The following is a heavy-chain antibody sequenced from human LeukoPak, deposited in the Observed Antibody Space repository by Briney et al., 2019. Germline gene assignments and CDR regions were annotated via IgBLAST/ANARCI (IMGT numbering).Heavy chain of an antibody. CDR1: GYTFTAYY. V-gene: IGHV1-2*02. CDR2: ITPNSDGT. D-gene: IGHD4-17*01. CDR3: ARRAGEYSHPYDY. J-gene: IGHJ4*02. Sequence: ASVKVSCKASGYTFTAYYMHWVRQAPGQGLEWMGWITPNSDGTDYAQKFQGRVTMTRDTSITTAYMELSSLRSDDTAVYYCARRAGEYSHPYDYWGQGTLVTVSS.